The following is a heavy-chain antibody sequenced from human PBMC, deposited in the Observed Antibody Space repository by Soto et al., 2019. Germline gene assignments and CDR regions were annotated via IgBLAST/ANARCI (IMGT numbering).Heavy chain of an antibody. CDR1: GGSISSGGYY. CDR3: ARGYSFQTLYYYYGMDV. J-gene: IGHJ6*02. D-gene: IGHD2-15*01. V-gene: IGHV4-31*03. CDR2: IYYSGST. Sequence: QVQLQESGPGLVKPSQTLSLTCTVSGGSISSGGYYWSWIRQHPGKGLEWIGYIYYSGSTYYNPSLKSRVTISVDTSKNQFSLKLSSVTAADTAVYYCARGYSFQTLYYYYGMDVWGQGTTVTVSS.